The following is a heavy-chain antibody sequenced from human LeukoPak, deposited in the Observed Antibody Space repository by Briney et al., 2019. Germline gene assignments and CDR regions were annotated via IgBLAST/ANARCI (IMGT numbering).Heavy chain of an antibody. CDR2: NSSSSSYI. J-gene: IGHJ4*02. V-gene: IGHV3-21*01. CDR3: ARASLPYYDSSGYDY. Sequence: GTLSLTCAVSGGSISSSKWCCGVRPAPGKGLEWVSTNSSSSSYIYYADAVKGRCTISRDNAKNSLYLQMNSLRAEDTAVYYCARASLPYYDSSGYDYWGQGTLVTVSS. CDR1: GGSISSSK. D-gene: IGHD3-22*01.